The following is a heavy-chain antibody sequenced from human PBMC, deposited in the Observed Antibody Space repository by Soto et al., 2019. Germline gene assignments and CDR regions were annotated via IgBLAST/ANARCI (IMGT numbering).Heavy chain of an antibody. CDR1: GYTFTSYG. CDR2: ISAYNGNT. V-gene: IGHV1-18*01. D-gene: IGHD3-3*01. J-gene: IGHJ3*02. Sequence: SVKVSCKASGYTFTSYGISWVRQAPGQGLEWMGWISAYNGNTNYAQKLQGRVTMTTDTSTSTAYMELRSLRSDDAAVYYCAGSSIMIIGVVISAFDIWDQGTMVT. CDR3: AGSSIMIIGVVISAFDI.